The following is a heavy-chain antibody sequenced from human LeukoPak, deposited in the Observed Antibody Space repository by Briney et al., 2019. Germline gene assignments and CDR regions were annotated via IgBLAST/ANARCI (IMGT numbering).Heavy chain of an antibody. J-gene: IGHJ4*02. CDR1: GYSISSGYY. Sequence: SETLSLTCTVSGYSISSGYYWSWIRQPAGKGLEWIGRIYTSGSTNYNPSLKSRVTISVDTSKNQFSLKLSSVTAADTAVYYCARVPPPGFFGVVGPYYFDYWGQGTLVTVSS. D-gene: IGHD3-3*01. CDR2: IYTSGST. CDR3: ARVPPPGFFGVVGPYYFDY. V-gene: IGHV4-61*02.